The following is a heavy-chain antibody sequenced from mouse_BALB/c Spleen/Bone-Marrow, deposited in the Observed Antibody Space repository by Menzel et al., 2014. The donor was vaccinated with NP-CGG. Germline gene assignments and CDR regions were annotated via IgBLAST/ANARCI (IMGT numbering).Heavy chain of an antibody. D-gene: IGHD1-1*01. V-gene: IGHV1-80*01. CDR3: ARWITTVVAPYVMDY. Sequence: LVESWAELVRPGSSVKISCKASGYAFSSYWMNWVKQRPGQGLEWIGQIYPGDGDTNYNGKFKGKATLTADKSSSTAYMQLSSLTSEDSAVYFCARWITTVVAPYVMDYWGQGTSVTVSS. J-gene: IGHJ4*01. CDR1: GYAFSSYW. CDR2: IYPGDGDT.